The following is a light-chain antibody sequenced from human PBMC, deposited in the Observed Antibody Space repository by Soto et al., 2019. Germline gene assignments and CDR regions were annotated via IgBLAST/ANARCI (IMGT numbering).Light chain of an antibody. CDR2: DVS. Sequence: DIQMTQSPSSLSASVGDRVTITCRPSQNISTWLAWYQQKSGKAPKLLIYDVSNLESGVPSRFSGSGAGTEFSRTIRGLQPDDFATYYCQQYDSYRTFGQGTTVEVK. V-gene: IGKV1-5*01. CDR1: QNISTW. J-gene: IGKJ1*01. CDR3: QQYDSYRT.